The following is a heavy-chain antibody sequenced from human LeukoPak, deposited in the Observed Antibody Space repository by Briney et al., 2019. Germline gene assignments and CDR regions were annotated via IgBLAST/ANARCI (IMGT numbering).Heavy chain of an antibody. J-gene: IGHJ4*02. CDR2: INHSGST. CDR3: ARKEWSCFDY. CDR1: GGSISSSSYY. D-gene: IGHD3-10*01. V-gene: IGHV4-39*07. Sequence: SETLSLTCTVSGGSISSSSYYWSWIRQPPGKGLEWIGEINHSGSTNYNLSLKSRVTISVDTSKNQFSLKLSSVTAADTAVYYCARKEWSCFDYWGQGTLVTVSS.